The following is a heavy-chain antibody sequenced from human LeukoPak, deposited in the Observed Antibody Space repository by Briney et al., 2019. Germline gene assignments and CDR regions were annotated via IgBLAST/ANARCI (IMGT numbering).Heavy chain of an antibody. CDR2: INSDGGST. Sequence: GGSLRLSCAASGFTFSSYWMHWVRQASGKGLLWVSRINSDGGSTSYADSVKGRFTISRDNAKNTLYLQMNSLRAEDTAVYYCARRIAAAAAPYYFDYWGQGTLVTVSS. V-gene: IGHV3-74*01. CDR3: ARRIAAAAAPYYFDY. D-gene: IGHD6-13*01. J-gene: IGHJ4*02. CDR1: GFTFSSYW.